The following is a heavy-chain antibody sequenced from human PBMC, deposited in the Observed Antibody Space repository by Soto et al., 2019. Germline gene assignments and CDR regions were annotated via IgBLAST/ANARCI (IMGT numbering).Heavy chain of an antibody. V-gene: IGHV4-31*11. D-gene: IGHD2-15*01. CDR1: GVSISTGVDY. J-gene: IGHJ4*02. CDR2: ISSSGNT. Sequence: QVQLQESGPGLVKTSQTLSLTCAVSGVSISTGVDYWAWIRQHPVKGLEWIGHISSSGNTYYNPSLKSRIRMSLDTSKNQFSLRLNAVTAADTAVYYCVRAQRGANLLFDSWGQGTLVTVSS. CDR3: VRAQRGANLLFDS.